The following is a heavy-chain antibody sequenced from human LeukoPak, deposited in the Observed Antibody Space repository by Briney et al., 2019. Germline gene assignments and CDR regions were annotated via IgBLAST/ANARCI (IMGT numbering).Heavy chain of an antibody. V-gene: IGHV1-2*06. CDR2: INPNSGGT. Sequence: GASVKVSCKASGYTFTGYYMHWVRQAPGQGLEWMGRINPNSGGTNYAQKVQGRVTMTRDTSISTAYMELSRLRSDDTAVYYCARTQLSSIAARGNWLDPWGQGTLVTVSS. CDR1: GYTFTGYY. D-gene: IGHD6-6*01. J-gene: IGHJ5*02. CDR3: ARTQLSSIAARGNWLDP.